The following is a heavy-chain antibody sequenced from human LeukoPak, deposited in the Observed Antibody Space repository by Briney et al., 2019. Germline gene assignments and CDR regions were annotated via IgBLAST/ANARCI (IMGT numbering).Heavy chain of an antibody. CDR2: MNPNSGNT. D-gene: IGHD4-17*01. CDR3: ARDSATVTTPYFDY. CDR1: GYTFTSYD. Sequence: ASVKVSCKASGYTFTSYDINWVRQATGQGLEWMGWMNPNSGNTGYAQKFQGRVTMTRDTSISTAYMELSRLRYDDTAVYYCARDSATVTTPYFDYWGQGSLVTVSS. V-gene: IGHV1-8*01. J-gene: IGHJ4*02.